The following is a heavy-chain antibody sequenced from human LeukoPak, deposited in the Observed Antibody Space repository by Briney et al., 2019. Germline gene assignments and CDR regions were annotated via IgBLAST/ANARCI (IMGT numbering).Heavy chain of an antibody. V-gene: IGHV3-23*01. CDR2: IGGSGDVT. CDR1: GFTFSSYA. Sequence: GGSLRLSCAASGFTFSSYAMNWVRQAPGKGLEWVSAIGGSGDVTYYADSVKGRFTISRDNSKNTLYLKMNSLRAEDTAVYYCAKYSSSWRFAYWHQGTLVTVSS. CDR3: AKYSSSWRFAY. J-gene: IGHJ4*02. D-gene: IGHD6-13*01.